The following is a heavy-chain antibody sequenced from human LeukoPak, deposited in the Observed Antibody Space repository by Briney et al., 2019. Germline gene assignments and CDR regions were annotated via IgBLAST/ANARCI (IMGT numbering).Heavy chain of an antibody. J-gene: IGHJ6*03. Sequence: SETLSLTCTVSGGSISSYYWSWIRQPPGKGLEWIGYIYYSGSTNYNPSLKSRVTISVDTSKNQFSLKLSSVTAADTAVYYCARVLGFGGYYYYMDVWGKGTTVTVSS. CDR2: IYYSGST. CDR3: ARVLGFGGYYYYMDV. V-gene: IGHV4-59*01. CDR1: GGSISSYY. D-gene: IGHD3-10*01.